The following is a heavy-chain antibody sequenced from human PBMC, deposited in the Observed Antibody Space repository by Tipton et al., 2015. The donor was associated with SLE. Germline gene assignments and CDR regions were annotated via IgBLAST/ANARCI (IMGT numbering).Heavy chain of an antibody. CDR1: GLTLSNYW. D-gene: IGHD6-19*01. J-gene: IGHJ3*01. V-gene: IGHV3-74*01. CDR2: ISSDGTST. Sequence: SLRLSCIASGLTLSNYWMHWVRQAPGKGLVWVSRISSDGTSTSYADSVKGRFTISRDNAKNTLYVQMNSLRAEDTAVYYCARAQLLADDVFNLWGQGTTVTVSS. CDR3: ARAQLLADDVFNL.